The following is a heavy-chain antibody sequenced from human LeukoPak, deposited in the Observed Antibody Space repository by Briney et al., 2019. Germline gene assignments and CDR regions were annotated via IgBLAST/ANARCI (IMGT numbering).Heavy chain of an antibody. Sequence: PSETLSLTCTVSGGSISSGDYYWSWIRQPPGKGLEWIGYIYYSGSTNYNPSLKSRVTISVDTSKNQFSLKLSSVTAADTAVYYCARAPGGGWFDPWGQGTLVTVSS. CDR1: GGSISSGDYY. J-gene: IGHJ5*02. D-gene: IGHD1-14*01. V-gene: IGHV4-61*08. CDR2: IYYSGST. CDR3: ARAPGGGWFDP.